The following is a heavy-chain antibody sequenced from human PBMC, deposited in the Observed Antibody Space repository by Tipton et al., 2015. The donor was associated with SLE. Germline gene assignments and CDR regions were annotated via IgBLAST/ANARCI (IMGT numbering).Heavy chain of an antibody. V-gene: IGHV4-38-2*01. Sequence: GLVKPSETLSLSCDVSGFSVSSGYYWGWIRQSPEKGLEWIGSISHTGNIYYNPSLKSRVSMSIDTSRNEVFLRLSSVTAADTAVYYCARHDYDSNGYYQHYFDYWGQGTLVTVSS. D-gene: IGHD3-22*01. CDR1: GFSVSSGYY. J-gene: IGHJ4*02. CDR2: ISHTGNI. CDR3: ARHDYDSNGYYQHYFDY.